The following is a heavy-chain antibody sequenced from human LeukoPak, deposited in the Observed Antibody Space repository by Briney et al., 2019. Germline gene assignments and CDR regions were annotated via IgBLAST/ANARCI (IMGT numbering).Heavy chain of an antibody. Sequence: SETLSLTCTVSGGSISSYYWNWIRQPPGKGPEWIGDIDYRGSTNYNPSLKSRVTISVDTSKNQFSLKLSSVTAADTAVYYCARKTSRSGAYTTWGQGTLVTVSS. V-gene: IGHV4-59*01. CDR2: IDYRGST. CDR3: ARKTSRSGAYTT. CDR1: GGSISSYY. J-gene: IGHJ5*02. D-gene: IGHD3-16*01.